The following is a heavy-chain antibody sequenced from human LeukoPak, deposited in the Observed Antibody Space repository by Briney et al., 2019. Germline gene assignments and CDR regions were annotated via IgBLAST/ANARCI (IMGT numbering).Heavy chain of an antibody. CDR1: GGSISSSNW. Sequence: SSGTLSLTCAVSGGSISSSNWWSWVRQPPGKGLEWIGEIYHSGSTNYNPSLKSRVTISVDKSKNQFSLKLSSVTAADTAVYYCASLSTIAAAGDPVDYWGQGTLVTVSS. D-gene: IGHD6-13*01. V-gene: IGHV4-4*02. CDR2: IYHSGST. CDR3: ASLSTIAAAGDPVDY. J-gene: IGHJ4*02.